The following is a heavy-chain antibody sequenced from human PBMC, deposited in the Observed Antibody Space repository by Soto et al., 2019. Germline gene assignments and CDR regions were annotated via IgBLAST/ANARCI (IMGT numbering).Heavy chain of an antibody. CDR3: ARDYYRFNSGYGFSMDV. Sequence: QVQLVESGGGVVQPGRSLRLSCEASGFTFSSYAMHWVRQAPGKGLEWVAVISYDGSNKYYADSVKGRFTISRDNSKNTLYLQMNSLTAENTAVYYCARDYYRFNSGYGFSMDVWGQGPTVTVSS. CDR2: ISYDGSNK. D-gene: IGHD5-12*01. CDR1: GFTFSSYA. V-gene: IGHV3-30-3*01. J-gene: IGHJ6*02.